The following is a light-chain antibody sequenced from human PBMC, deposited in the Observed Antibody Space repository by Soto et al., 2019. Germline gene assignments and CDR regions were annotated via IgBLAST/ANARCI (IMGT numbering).Light chain of an antibody. V-gene: IGLV7-43*01. CDR3: LLFYGAAQLV. CDR2: STH. J-gene: IGLJ2*01. CDR1: TGAVTSGFY. Sequence: QTVVTQEPSLTVSPGGTVTLTCASSTGAVTSGFYSNWFQQKPGQAPRALIYSTHTKHSWTPARFSGSLLGGKAALTLSGVQPEDEAEYYCLLFYGAAQLVFGGGTKLTVL.